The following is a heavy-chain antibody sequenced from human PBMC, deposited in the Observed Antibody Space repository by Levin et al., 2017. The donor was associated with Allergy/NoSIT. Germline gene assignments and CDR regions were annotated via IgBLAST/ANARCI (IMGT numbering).Heavy chain of an antibody. V-gene: IGHV4-31*03. CDR1: GGSISSGGYY. CDR3: ARESGPDYGDYAVDAFDI. CDR2: IYYSGST. J-gene: IGHJ3*02. Sequence: SETLSLTCTVSGGSISSGGYYWSWIRQHPGKGLEWIGYIYYSGSTYYNPSLKSRVTISVDTSKNQFSLKLSSVTAADTAVYYCARESGPDYGDYAVDAFDIWGQGTMVTVSS. D-gene: IGHD4-17*01.